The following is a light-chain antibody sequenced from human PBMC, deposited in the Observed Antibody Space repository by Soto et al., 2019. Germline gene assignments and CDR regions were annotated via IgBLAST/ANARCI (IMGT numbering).Light chain of an antibody. CDR1: QSVADN. V-gene: IGKV3-15*01. CDR2: GAS. Sequence: EVVMTQSPATLSVSPGERVTLSCRSSQSVADNSAWFQQQPGQGPRLLIYGASTRATAIPARFSGSGSETDFTLTISSLRSEDSAVDHCQQYNNWPITFGQGTRLEIK. J-gene: IGKJ5*01. CDR3: QQYNNWPIT.